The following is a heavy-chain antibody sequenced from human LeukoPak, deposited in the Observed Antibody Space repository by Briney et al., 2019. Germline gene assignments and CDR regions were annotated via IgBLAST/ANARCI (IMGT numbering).Heavy chain of an antibody. CDR3: ARGAAAVH. CDR2: IYYSGST. Sequence: SETLSLTCTVSGGSLSPYYWSWLRQPPGKGLEYIGYIYYSGSTNYNPSLKSRVTISVDTSKNQFSLKLTSVTAADTAVYYCARGAAAVHWGQGTLVTVSS. CDR1: GGSLSPYY. D-gene: IGHD6-13*01. J-gene: IGHJ4*02. V-gene: IGHV4-59*01.